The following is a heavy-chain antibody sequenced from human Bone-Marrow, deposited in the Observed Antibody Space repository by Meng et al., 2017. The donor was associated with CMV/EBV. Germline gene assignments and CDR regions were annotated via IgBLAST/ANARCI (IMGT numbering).Heavy chain of an antibody. D-gene: IGHD3-22*01. V-gene: IGHV3-9*03. CDR2: ISWNSGSI. Sequence: SLKISCAASGFTFDDYAMHWVRQAPGKGLEWVSGISWNSGSIGYADSVKGRFTISRDNTKNSLYLQMNSLRAEDMALYYCSKGYYYDSSGFFDYWGQGTLVTVSS. J-gene: IGHJ4*02. CDR1: GFTFDDYA. CDR3: SKGYYYDSSGFFDY.